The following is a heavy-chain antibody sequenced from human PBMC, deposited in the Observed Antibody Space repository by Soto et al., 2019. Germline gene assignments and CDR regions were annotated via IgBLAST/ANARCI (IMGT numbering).Heavy chain of an antibody. CDR2: ISYDGSNK. CDR3: AKGSYSGRYSDFDC. CDR1: GFTFSSYG. V-gene: IGHV3-30*18. D-gene: IGHD1-26*01. Sequence: GGSLRLSCAASGFTFSSYGMFWVRQAPGRGLEWVAFISYDGSNKCSDSVRGRFTISRDNSKNTLYLQMNSLRAEDTAVYYCAKGSYSGRYSDFDCWGQGTLVTVSS. J-gene: IGHJ4*02.